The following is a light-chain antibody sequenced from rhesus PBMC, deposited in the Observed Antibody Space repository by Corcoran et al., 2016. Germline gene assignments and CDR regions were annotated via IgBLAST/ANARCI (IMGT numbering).Light chain of an antibody. J-gene: IGKJ4*01. Sequence: IVMTQSPATLSLSPGETATLSCRASESIGTYLAWYQQKPVQAPKLLVQGAYFRATDIPDRVSGSGSVTDCTRTISSLEPEDVGIYHCYQHSRVSSFGGGTKVELK. CDR3: YQHSRVSS. CDR2: GAY. V-gene: IGKV3-40*01. CDR1: ESIGTY.